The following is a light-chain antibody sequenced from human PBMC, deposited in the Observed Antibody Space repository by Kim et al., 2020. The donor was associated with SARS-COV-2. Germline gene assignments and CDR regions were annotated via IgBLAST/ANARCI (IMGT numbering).Light chain of an antibody. J-gene: IGLJ2*01. CDR3: QTWGTGIGV. CDR1: SGHSSYA. V-gene: IGLV4-69*01. Sequence: ASVKLTGTRSSGHSSYAIAWHQQQPEKGPRYLMKLNSDGSHSKGDGIPDRFSGSSSGAERYLTISSLQSEDVADYYCQTWGTGIGVFGGGTQLTVL. CDR2: LNSDGSH.